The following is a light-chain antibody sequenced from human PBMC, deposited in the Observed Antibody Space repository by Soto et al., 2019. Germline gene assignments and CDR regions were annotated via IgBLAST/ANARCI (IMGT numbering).Light chain of an antibody. Sequence: EVELTQSPGTLSLSPGERATLSCRASQSVSNNYLAWYQQKPGQAPRLLIYGASNRATGIPDRFSGSGSGTDFTLTISRLEPEDFAAYYCQQYGSSGTFGQGTKVDIK. V-gene: IGKV3-20*01. J-gene: IGKJ1*01. CDR2: GAS. CDR1: QSVSNNY. CDR3: QQYGSSGT.